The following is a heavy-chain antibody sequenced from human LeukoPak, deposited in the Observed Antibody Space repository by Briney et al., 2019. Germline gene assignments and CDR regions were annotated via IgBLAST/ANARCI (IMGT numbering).Heavy chain of an antibody. D-gene: IGHD6-13*01. J-gene: IGHJ4*02. CDR3: TRRDSRNCYFDY. CDR1: GFTFSGSA. V-gene: IGHV3-73*01. CDR2: IRSKANSYAT. Sequence: GGSLKLSCAASGFTFSGSAMHWVRQASGKGLEWVGRIRSKANSYATAYAASVKGRFTISRDDPKNTAYLQMNSLKTEDTAVYYCTRRDSRNCYFDYWGQGTLVTVSS.